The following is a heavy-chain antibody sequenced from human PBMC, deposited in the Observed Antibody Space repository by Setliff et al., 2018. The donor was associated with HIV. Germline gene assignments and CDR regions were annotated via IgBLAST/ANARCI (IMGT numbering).Heavy chain of an antibody. CDR3: ASEGVASIY. J-gene: IGHJ4*02. CDR2: ISSVSGR. D-gene: IGHD5-12*01. CDR1: GFTFSNYW. V-gene: IGHV3-48*04. Sequence: PGGSLRLSCAASGFTFSNYWMTWVRQAPGKGLEWVSYISSVSGRYYADSVKGRFTISRDNNKNSLYLQMTSLKTEDTAFYYCASEGVASIYWGQGTLVTVSS.